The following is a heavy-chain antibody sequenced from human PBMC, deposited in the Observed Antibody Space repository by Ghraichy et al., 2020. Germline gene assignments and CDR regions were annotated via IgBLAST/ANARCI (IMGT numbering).Heavy chain of an antibody. Sequence: GGSLRLSCAASGFPFSCCAMSWVRQAPGKGLEWVSTISNTGGATYYADSVKGRFTISRDNSKNTRSLQMNSLRGDDTAIYFCANLAGMGAWYFEHWRQGTLVTVSS. CDR1: GFPFSCCA. CDR2: ISNTGGAT. D-gene: IGHD6-19*01. V-gene: IGHV3-23*01. CDR3: ANLAGMGAWYFEH. J-gene: IGHJ4*02.